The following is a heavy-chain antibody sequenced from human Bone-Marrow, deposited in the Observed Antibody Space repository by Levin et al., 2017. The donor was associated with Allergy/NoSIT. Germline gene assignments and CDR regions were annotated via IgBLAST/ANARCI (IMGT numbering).Heavy chain of an antibody. CDR1: GFTLSTYI. J-gene: IGHJ3*02. CDR3: AGGDYGDYYSRLAFDI. V-gene: IGHV3-21*01. Sequence: GGSLRLSCAASGFTLSTYIMSWVRQAPGKGLEWVSSISGSSSSIYYADSLKGRFTISRDNAKNSLYLQMNSLRAEDTAVYYCAGGDYGDYYSRLAFDIWGQGTMVTVSS. CDR2: ISGSSSSI. D-gene: IGHD4-17*01.